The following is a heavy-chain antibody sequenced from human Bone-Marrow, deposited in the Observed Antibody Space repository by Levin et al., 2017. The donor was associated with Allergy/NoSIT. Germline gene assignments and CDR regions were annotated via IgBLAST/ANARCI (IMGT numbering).Heavy chain of an antibody. D-gene: IGHD5-24*01. Sequence: PGGSLRLSCAASGFNLDDYAMHWVRQAPGKGLEWVSGINWNSANIGYADSVKGRFTISRDNAKNSLYLQMNSLRPEDTAFYYCAKDFGRDGYNMGYRGFDSWGQGTPVTVSS. V-gene: IGHV3-9*01. J-gene: IGHJ4*02. CDR1: GFNLDDYA. CDR3: AKDFGRDGYNMGYRGFDS. CDR2: INWNSANI.